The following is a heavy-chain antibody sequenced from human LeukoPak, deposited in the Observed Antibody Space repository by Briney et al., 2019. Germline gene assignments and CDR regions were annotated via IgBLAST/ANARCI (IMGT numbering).Heavy chain of an antibody. Sequence: ASVQVSCKASGYTFTSYDINWVRQATGQGLEWMGWMNPNSGSTGYAQKCQGRVTMTRNTSISTAYMELSSLRSEDTAVYYCARAMVRGRNYYYMDVWGKGTTVTISS. V-gene: IGHV1-8*01. CDR2: MNPNSGST. CDR3: ARAMVRGRNYYYMDV. D-gene: IGHD3-10*01. J-gene: IGHJ6*03. CDR1: GYTFTSYD.